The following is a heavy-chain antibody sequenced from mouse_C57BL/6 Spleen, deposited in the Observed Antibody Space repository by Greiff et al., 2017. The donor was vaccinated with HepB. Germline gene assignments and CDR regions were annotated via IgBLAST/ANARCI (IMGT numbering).Heavy chain of an antibody. CDR2: IYPGDGDT. CDR1: GYAFSSYW. D-gene: IGHD1-1*01. J-gene: IGHJ2*01. Sequence: VQRVESGAELVKPGASVKISCKASGYAFSSYWMNWVKQRPGKGLEWIGKIYPGDGDTNYNGKFKGKATLTADKSSSTAYMQLSSLTSEDSAVYFCARANKLLDFDYWGQGTTLTVSS. CDR3: ARANKLLDFDY. V-gene: IGHV1-80*01.